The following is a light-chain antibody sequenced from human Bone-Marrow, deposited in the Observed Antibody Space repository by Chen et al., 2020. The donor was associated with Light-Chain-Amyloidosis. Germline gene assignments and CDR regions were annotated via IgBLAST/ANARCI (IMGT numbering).Light chain of an antibody. J-gene: IGLJ2*01. CDR1: NIGSTS. CDR2: DDS. Sequence: SYVLTQPSSVSVAPGQTATIACGGNNIGSTSVHWYQQTPGQAPLLVVYDDSDRPSGIPERWSGSNSRNTATLTISRVEAGDEADYYCPVWDRSRDRPVFGGGTKLTVL. CDR3: PVWDRSRDRPV. V-gene: IGLV3-21*02.